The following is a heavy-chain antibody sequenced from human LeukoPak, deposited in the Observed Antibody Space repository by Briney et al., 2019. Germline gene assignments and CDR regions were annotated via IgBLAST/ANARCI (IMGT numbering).Heavy chain of an antibody. V-gene: IGHV1-24*01. CDR2: FDPEDGET. J-gene: IGHJ4*02. D-gene: IGHD3-10*01. CDR1: GYTLTELS. CDR3: ATLNSIWFGKNGLSDY. Sequence: GASVKVSCKVSGYTLTELSMHWVRQAPGKGLEWMGGFDPEDGETIYAQKFQGRVTMTEDTSTDTAYMELSSLRSEGTAVYYCATLNSIWFGKNGLSDYWGQGTLVTVSS.